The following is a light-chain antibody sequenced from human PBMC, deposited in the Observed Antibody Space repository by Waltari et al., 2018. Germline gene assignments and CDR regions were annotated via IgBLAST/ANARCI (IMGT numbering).Light chain of an antibody. Sequence: QSVLTQPPSVSGAPGQRVTLSCPGNISNNGAGYDVPWYQQLPGTAPKLLIYGNINRPSGVPDRFSGSKSGTSASLAITGLQADDEAYYYCQSYDNRLSGSVFGGGTKLTVL. CDR3: QSYDNRLSGSV. V-gene: IGLV1-40*01. CDR2: GNI. J-gene: IGLJ3*02. CDR1: ISNNGAGYD.